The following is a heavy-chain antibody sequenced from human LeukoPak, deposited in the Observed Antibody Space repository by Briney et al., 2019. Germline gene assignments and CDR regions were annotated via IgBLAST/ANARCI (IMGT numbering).Heavy chain of an antibody. Sequence: GASVKVSCKASGYTFTSYGISWVRQAPGQGLEWMGWISAYNGNTNYAQRLQGRVTMTTDTSTSTAYMELRSLRSDDTAVYYCAIACITMVRGGPAFDYWGQGTLVTVSS. V-gene: IGHV1-18*01. D-gene: IGHD3-10*01. CDR1: GYTFTSYG. J-gene: IGHJ4*02. CDR3: AIACITMVRGGPAFDY. CDR2: ISAYNGNT.